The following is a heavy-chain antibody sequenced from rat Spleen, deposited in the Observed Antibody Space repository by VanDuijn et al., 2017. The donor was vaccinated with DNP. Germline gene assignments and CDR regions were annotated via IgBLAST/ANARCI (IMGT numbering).Heavy chain of an antibody. CDR2: IWGNGNT. D-gene: IGHD1-12*02. J-gene: IGHJ2*01. V-gene: IGHV2-13*01. CDR1: GFSLTSYH. Sequence: QVQLKESGPGLVQPSQTLSLTCTVSGFSLTSYHVSWVRQPPGKGLAWMGVIWGNGNTNYNSALKSRLSISRDTSKSQVFLKMNSLQTEDTATYYCARGDYDGSYYSYYFDYWGQGVMVTVSS. CDR3: ARGDYDGSYYSYYFDY.